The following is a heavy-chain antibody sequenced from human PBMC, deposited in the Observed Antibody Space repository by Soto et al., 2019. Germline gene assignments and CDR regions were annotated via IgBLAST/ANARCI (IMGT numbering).Heavy chain of an antibody. CDR3: ARDLRAYGMDV. Sequence: QVQLQESGPGLVKPSKTLSLTCTVSGGSISSYYWSWIRQPPGKGLEWIGYIYYSGSTNYNPSLKSRVTISVDTSKNQFSLKLSSVTAADAAVYYCARDLRAYGMDVWGQGTTVTVSS. J-gene: IGHJ6*02. CDR2: IYYSGST. V-gene: IGHV4-59*01. CDR1: GGSISSYY.